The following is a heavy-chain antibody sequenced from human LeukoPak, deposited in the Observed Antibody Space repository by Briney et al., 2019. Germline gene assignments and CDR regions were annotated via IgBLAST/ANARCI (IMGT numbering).Heavy chain of an antibody. Sequence: AGSLRLSCAASGFTVSSNYMSWVRQAPGKGLEWVSVIYSGGSTYYADSVKGRFTISRDNSKNTLYLQMNSLRAEDTAVYYCARDSLGYGDYPRDAFDIWGQGTMVTVSS. CDR3: ARDSLGYGDYPRDAFDI. CDR1: GFTVSSNY. D-gene: IGHD4-17*01. V-gene: IGHV3-66*01. CDR2: IYSGGST. J-gene: IGHJ3*02.